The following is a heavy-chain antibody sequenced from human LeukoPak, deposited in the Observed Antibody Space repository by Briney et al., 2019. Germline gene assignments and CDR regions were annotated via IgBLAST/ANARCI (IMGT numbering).Heavy chain of an antibody. CDR1: GFPFTSYS. V-gene: IGHV3-48*04. J-gene: IGHJ3*02. Sequence: GGSLRLSCAASGFPFTSYSMNWVRQAPGKGLEWVSYISSSSSTIYYADSVKGRFTISRDNAKNSLYLQMNSLRAEDTAVYYCARGFSYAFDIWGQGTMVTVSS. CDR2: ISSSSSTI. CDR3: ARGFSYAFDI. D-gene: IGHD3-10*01.